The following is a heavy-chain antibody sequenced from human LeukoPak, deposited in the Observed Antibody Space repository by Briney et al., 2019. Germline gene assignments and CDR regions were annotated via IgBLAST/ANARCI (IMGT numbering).Heavy chain of an antibody. Sequence: PGGSLRLSCAASGFSFSSYNMHWVRQAPGEGLEWVSSISTSSSYIYYADSVKGRFTISRDNAKNSLYLQMDSLRAEDTAVYYCAREWGLTYYYDSSGYYYGLDYWGQGTLVTVSS. J-gene: IGHJ4*02. CDR3: AREWGLTYYYDSSGYYYGLDY. D-gene: IGHD3-22*01. CDR2: ISTSSSYI. CDR1: GFSFSSYN. V-gene: IGHV3-21*01.